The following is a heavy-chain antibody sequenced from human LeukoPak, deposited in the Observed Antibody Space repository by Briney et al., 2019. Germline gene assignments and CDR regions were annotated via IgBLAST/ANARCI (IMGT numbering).Heavy chain of an antibody. CDR1: GGTFSSYA. J-gene: IGHJ4*02. CDR3: ARDQAVAGTTNPQLDY. CDR2: IIPIFGTA. D-gene: IGHD6-19*01. Sequence: SVKVSCKASGGTFSSYAISWVRQAPGQGLEWMGGIIPIFGTANYAQKFQGRVTITADESTSTAYMELRSLRSDDAAVYYCARDQAVAGTTNPQLDYWGQGTLVTVSS. V-gene: IGHV1-69*13.